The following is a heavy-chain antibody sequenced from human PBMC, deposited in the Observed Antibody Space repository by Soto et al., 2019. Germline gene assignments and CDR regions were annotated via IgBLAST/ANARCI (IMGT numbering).Heavy chain of an antibody. D-gene: IGHD1-1*01. CDR2: ISGSGGST. CDR3: AKDPTLTNLDYYYFGMDV. Sequence: EVQLLESGGGLVQPGGSLRLSCAASGFTFSSYAMSWVRQAPGKGLEWVSAISGSGGSTYYADSVKGRFTISRDNSKNTLYLQMNSLSAADTAVYCCAKDPTLTNLDYYYFGMDVWGQGTTVTVSS. CDR1: GFTFSSYA. J-gene: IGHJ6*02. V-gene: IGHV3-23*01.